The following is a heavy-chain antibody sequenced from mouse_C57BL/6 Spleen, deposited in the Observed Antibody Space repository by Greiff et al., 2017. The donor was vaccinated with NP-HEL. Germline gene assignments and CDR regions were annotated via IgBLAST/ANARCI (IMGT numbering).Heavy chain of an antibody. CDR2: VYPYNGGT. CDR1: GFTFTDYY. J-gene: IGHJ1*03. CDR3: ARVTTVHWYFDV. Sequence: VQLQQSGPVLVKPGPSVKISCKASGFTFTDYYMHWVKQSHGKSLEWIGLVYPYNGGTSYNQQFKGKATLTVDTSSSTAYMELNILTSADSAVYYCARVTTVHWYFDVWGTGTTVTVSS. D-gene: IGHD1-1*01. V-gene: IGHV1-36*01.